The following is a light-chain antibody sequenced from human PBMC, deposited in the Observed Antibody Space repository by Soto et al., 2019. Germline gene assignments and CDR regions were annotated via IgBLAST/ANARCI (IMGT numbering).Light chain of an antibody. V-gene: IGKV3-20*01. CDR1: QSVSSSY. J-gene: IGKJ4*01. CDR3: QQYGSSPLLT. CDR2: GAS. Sequence: ELVLTQSPGTLSLSPGERATLSCRASQSVSSSYLAWYQQKPGQAPRLLIYGASSRSTGIPDRFSGSESGTDFTLTISSLEPEDFAVYYCQQYGSSPLLTFGGGTKVEIK.